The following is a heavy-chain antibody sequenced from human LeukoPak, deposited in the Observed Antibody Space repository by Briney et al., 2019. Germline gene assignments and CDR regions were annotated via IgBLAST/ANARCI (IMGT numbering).Heavy chain of an antibody. J-gene: IGHJ5*02. V-gene: IGHV4-4*07. CDR1: GGSISSYY. CDR2: IYTSGST. Sequence: SETLSLTCTVSGGSISSYYWSWIRQPAGKGLEWIGRIYTSGSTNYNPSLKSRVTMSVDTSKNQFSLKLSSVTAADTAVYYCARYTTYYYDSSGYSLLGFDPWGQGTLVTVSS. CDR3: ARYTTYYYDSSGYSLLGFDP. D-gene: IGHD3-22*01.